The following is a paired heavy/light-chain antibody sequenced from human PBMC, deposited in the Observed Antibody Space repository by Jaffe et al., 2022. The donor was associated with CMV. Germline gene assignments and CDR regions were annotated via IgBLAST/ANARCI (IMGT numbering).Light chain of an antibody. CDR1: QSISSW. CDR3: QQYNSYSPTWT. Sequence: DIQMTQSPSTLSASVGDRVTITCRASQSISSWLAWYQQKPGKAPKLLIYKASSLESGVPSRFSGSGSGTEFTLTISSLQPDDFATYYCQQYNSYSPTWTFGQGTKVEIK. J-gene: IGKJ1*01. CDR2: KAS. V-gene: IGKV1-5*03.
Heavy chain of an antibody. CDR3: ARYPPGVITMVRGVIMGYFDY. J-gene: IGHJ4*02. D-gene: IGHD3-10*01. CDR1: GFTFSSYE. V-gene: IGHV3-48*03. CDR2: ISSSGSTI. Sequence: EVQLVESGGGLVQPGGSLRLSCAASGFTFSSYEMNWVRQAPGKGLEWVSYISSSGSTIYYADSVKGRFTISRDNAKNSLYLQMNSLRAEDTAVYYCARYPPGVITMVRGVIMGYFDYWGQGTLVTVSS.